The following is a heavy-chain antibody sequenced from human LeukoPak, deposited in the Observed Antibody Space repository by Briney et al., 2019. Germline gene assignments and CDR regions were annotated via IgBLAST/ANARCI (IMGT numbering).Heavy chain of an antibody. D-gene: IGHD3-16*01. CDR1: GGSISSYY. Sequence: SETLSLTCTVSGGSISSYYWSWIRQPPGKGLEWIGYIYYSGSTNYNPSLKSRVTISVDTSKNQFSLKLSSVTAADTAVYYCARDGAIPFGGGDWFDPWGQGTLVTVSS. V-gene: IGHV4-59*01. CDR3: ARDGAIPFGGGDWFDP. J-gene: IGHJ5*02. CDR2: IYYSGST.